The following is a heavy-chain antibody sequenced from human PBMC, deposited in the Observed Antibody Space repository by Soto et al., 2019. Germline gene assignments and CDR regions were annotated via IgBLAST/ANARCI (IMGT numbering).Heavy chain of an antibody. CDR2: IYYSGST. CDR1: GGSISSYY. J-gene: IGHJ4*02. CDR3: ARAGAHAHYGDYFDY. D-gene: IGHD4-17*01. V-gene: IGHV4-59*01. Sequence: SETLSLTCPVSGGSISSYYWSWIRQPPGKGLEWIGYIYYSGSTNYNPSLKSRVTISVDTSKNQFSLKLSSVTAADTAVYYCARAGAHAHYGDYFDYWGQGTLVTVSS.